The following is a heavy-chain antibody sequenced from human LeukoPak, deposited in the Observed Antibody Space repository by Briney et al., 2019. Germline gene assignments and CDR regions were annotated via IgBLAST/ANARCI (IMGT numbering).Heavy chain of an antibody. J-gene: IGHJ3*02. CDR1: GFTFSSYW. Sequence: GGSLRLSCAASGFTFSSYWMHWVRQAPGKGLVWVSRINSYGSTTTYADSVKGRFTISRDNSKNTLYLQMNSLGAEDTAVYYCAKEVAIPVAVDAFERWGQGTLVTVSS. CDR2: INSYGSTT. D-gene: IGHD6-19*01. V-gene: IGHV3-74*01. CDR3: AKEVAIPVAVDAFER.